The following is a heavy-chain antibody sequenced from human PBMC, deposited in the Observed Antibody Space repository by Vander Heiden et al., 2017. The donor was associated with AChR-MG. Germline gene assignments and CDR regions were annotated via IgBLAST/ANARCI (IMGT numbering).Heavy chain of an antibody. CDR3: ARVYAAHPVLWWFDP. CDR2: IYYSGST. Sequence: QVQLQESGPGLVKPSQTLSLTCTVSGGPIRSGGYYWSWIRQHPGKGLEWIGYIYYSGSTYYNPSLKSRVTISVDTSKNQFSLKLSSVTAADTAVYYCARVYAAHPVLWWFDPWGQGTLVTVSS. CDR1: GGPIRSGGYY. J-gene: IGHJ5*02. D-gene: IGHD6-6*01. V-gene: IGHV4-31*03.